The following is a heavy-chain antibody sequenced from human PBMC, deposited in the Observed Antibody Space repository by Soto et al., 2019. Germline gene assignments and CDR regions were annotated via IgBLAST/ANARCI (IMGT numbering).Heavy chain of an antibody. D-gene: IGHD3-3*01. Sequence: SETLSLTCTVSGGSIISYYWSWIRQPPGKGLEWIGYIYYSGSTNYNPSLKSRVTISVDTSKNQFSLKLSSVTAADTAVYYCARGGIFGVVIEYYYYGMDVWGQGTTVTVSS. V-gene: IGHV4-59*01. J-gene: IGHJ6*02. CDR2: IYYSGST. CDR3: ARGGIFGVVIEYYYYGMDV. CDR1: GGSIISYY.